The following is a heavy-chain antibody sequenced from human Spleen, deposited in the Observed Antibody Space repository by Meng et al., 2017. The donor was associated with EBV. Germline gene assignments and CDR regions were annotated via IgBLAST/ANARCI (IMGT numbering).Heavy chain of an antibody. V-gene: IGHV4-39*01. J-gene: IGHJ5*02. CDR2: VHYTGST. Sequence: RPRAPGLAAGSPSVPLPRPLPASLCAVGGFDYWGSIRQPPGRGLEWIGRVHYTGSTYYSPSLKSRVTVSVDTSKNQFSLRLTSVTAADTAVYYCARPFPSWQSPRLDPFGAWGQGTLVTVSS. CDR3: ARPFPSWQSPRLDPFGA. D-gene: IGHD6-19*01. CDR1: LCAVGGFDY.